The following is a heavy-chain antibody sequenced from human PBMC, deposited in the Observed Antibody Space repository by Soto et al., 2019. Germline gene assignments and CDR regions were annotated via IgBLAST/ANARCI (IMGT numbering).Heavy chain of an antibody. CDR1: GGSFSGYY. J-gene: IGHJ4*02. CDR2: INHSGST. V-gene: IGHV4-34*01. Sequence: SETLSLTCAVYGGSFSGYYWSWIRQPPGKGLEWIGEINHSGSTNYNPSLKSRVTISVDTSKNQFSLKLSSVTAADTAVYYCAREKNGDYGLDWGVHDWGQGTLLTVS. D-gene: IGHD4-17*01. CDR3: AREKNGDYGLDWGVHD.